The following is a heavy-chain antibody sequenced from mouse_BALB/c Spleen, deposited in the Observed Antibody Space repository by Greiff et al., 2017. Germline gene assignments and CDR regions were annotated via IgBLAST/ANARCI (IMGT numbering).Heavy chain of an antibody. D-gene: IGHD2-14*01. CDR1: GFTFSSFG. CDR3: ARWGVRRGDYYAMDD. V-gene: IGHV5-17*02. J-gene: IGHJ4*01. Sequence: EVKLVESGGGLVQPGGSRKLSCAASGFTFSSFGMHWVRQAPEKGLEWVAYISSGSSTIYYADTVKGRFTISRDNPKNTLFLQMTSLRSEDTAMYYCARWGVRRGDYYAMDDWGQGTSVTVSS. CDR2: ISSGSSTI.